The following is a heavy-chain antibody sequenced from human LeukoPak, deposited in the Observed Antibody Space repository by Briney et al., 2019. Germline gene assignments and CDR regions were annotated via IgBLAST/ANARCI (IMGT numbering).Heavy chain of an antibody. Sequence: GGSLRLSCAASGFTLSTSWMTWVRQAPGKGLEWVANLKQDGSEKYYVDSVKGRFTISRDNAKNSLYLQMNSLRAEDTAVYYCARFSSRCFDYWGQGTLVTVSS. V-gene: IGHV3-7*01. D-gene: IGHD2-2*01. CDR2: LKQDGSEK. CDR1: GFTLSTSW. CDR3: ARFSSRCFDY. J-gene: IGHJ4*02.